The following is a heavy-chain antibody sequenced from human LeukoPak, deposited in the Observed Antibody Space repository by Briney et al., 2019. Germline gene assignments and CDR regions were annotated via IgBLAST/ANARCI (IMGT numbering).Heavy chain of an antibody. D-gene: IGHD3-22*01. Sequence: PGRSLRLSCAASGFTFSSYGMHWVRQAPGKGLEWVAVISYDGSNKYYADSVKGRFTISRDNSKNTLYLQMNSLRAEDTAVYYCAKGGYYDSSGYYSHWGRGTLVTVSS. CDR2: ISYDGSNK. V-gene: IGHV3-30*18. CDR1: GFTFSSYG. CDR3: AKGGYYDSSGYYSH. J-gene: IGHJ4*02.